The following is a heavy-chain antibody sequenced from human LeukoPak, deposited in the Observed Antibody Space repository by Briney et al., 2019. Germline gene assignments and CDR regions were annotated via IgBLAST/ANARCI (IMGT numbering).Heavy chain of an antibody. CDR2: IYYSGST. CDR1: GGSISSSSYY. J-gene: IGHJ5*02. D-gene: IGHD1-14*01. CDR3: ARVNPITQLPNNNWFDP. V-gene: IGHV4-39*07. Sequence: PSETLSLTCTVSGGSISSSSYYWGWIRQPPGKGLEWIGSIYYSGSTYYNPSLKSRVTISVDTSKNQFSLKLSSVTAADTAVYYCARVNPITQLPNNNWFDPWGQGTMVTVSS.